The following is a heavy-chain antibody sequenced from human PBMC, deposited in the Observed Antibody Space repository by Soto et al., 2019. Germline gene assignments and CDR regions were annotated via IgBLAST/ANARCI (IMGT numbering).Heavy chain of an antibody. V-gene: IGHV3-23*01. CDR1: EFTFSNYA. D-gene: IGHD3-22*01. J-gene: IGHJ4*02. Sequence: GGSLRLSCAASEFTFSNYAMSWVRQAPGKGLEWVSAISYGGGTTYYADSVKGRFTISRDNSKNTLYLQMNSLRAEDSAVYYCAKNPGYYYDSTGYHFDYWGQGT. CDR2: ISYGGGTT. CDR3: AKNPGYYYDSTGYHFDY.